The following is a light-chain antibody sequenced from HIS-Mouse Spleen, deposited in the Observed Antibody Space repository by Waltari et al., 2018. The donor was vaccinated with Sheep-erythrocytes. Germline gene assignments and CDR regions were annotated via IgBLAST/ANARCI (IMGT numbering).Light chain of an antibody. V-gene: IGLV2-11*01. CDR1: SSDGGGYNY. CDR3: CSYAGSYNHV. Sequence: QSALTHPRSVSGSPGQSVTISCPGTSSDGGGYNYVSWYPQHPGKAPKLMIYDVRKRPSGVPDRFSGSKSGNTASLTISGLQAEDEADYYCCSYAGSYNHVFATGTKVTVL. CDR2: DVR. J-gene: IGLJ1*01.